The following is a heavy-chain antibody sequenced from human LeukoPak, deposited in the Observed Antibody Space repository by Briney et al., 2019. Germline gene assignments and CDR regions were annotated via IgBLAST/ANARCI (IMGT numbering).Heavy chain of an antibody. CDR1: GGSFSGYY. V-gene: IGHV4-34*01. CDR3: ARHVEYYYDSSGYYYNLYYFDY. Sequence: SETLSLTCAVYGGSFSGYYWSWIRQPPGKGLEWIGEINHSGSTNYNPSLKSRVIISVDTSKNQFSLKLSSVTAADTAVYYCARHVEYYYDSSGYYYNLYYFDYWGQGTLVTVSS. CDR2: INHSGST. D-gene: IGHD3-22*01. J-gene: IGHJ4*02.